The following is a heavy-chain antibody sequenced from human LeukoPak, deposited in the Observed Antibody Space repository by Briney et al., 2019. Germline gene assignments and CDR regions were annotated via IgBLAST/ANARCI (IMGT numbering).Heavy chain of an antibody. V-gene: IGHV4-39*01. D-gene: IGHD4-17*01. CDR3: ARKAGDYGDGFDP. Sequence: SETLSLTCSVSGGSISSGSYYWGWIRQPPGKGLEWIGTIYYSGSTYYNPSLKSRVAISVDTSRNQFSLKLSSMTAADTAVYYRARKAGDYGDGFDPWGQGTLVTVSS. J-gene: IGHJ5*02. CDR2: IYYSGST. CDR1: GGSISSGSYY.